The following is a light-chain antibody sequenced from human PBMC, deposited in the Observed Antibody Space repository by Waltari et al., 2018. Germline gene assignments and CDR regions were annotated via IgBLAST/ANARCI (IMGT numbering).Light chain of an antibody. CDR3: ATWDDALTAVL. V-gene: IGLV1-51*01. J-gene: IGLJ2*01. CDR2: DHG. CDR1: TSNLGARF. Sequence: QSILTQPPSVSAAPEQQVTISCSGSTSNLGARFVSSYHHLPGTAPNLPIYDHGVRPSEIPDRFSASKSGTSDTLAITGLQTGDEADYYCATWDDALTAVLFGGGTKLTVL.